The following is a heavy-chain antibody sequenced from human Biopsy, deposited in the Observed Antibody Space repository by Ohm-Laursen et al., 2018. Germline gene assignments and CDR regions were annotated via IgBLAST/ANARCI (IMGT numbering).Heavy chain of an antibody. D-gene: IGHD3-22*01. CDR1: GGSISSDY. J-gene: IGHJ3*02. Sequence: SDTLSLTCTVSGGSISSDYWSWIRQTPGKGLEWIGYIYSSGSTNYNPSLKSRVTLSMDTSKRQFSLKLSFVTAADTAVYYCARWTPEYDSSRYYLDAFDIWGQGTKVTVSS. V-gene: IGHV4-59*07. CDR2: IYSSGST. CDR3: ARWTPEYDSSRYYLDAFDI.